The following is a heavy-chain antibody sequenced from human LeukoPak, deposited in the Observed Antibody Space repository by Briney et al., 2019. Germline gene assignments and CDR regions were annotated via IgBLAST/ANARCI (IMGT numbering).Heavy chain of an antibody. CDR3: ARDLGAAFMVRGVPFDY. V-gene: IGHV1-18*01. D-gene: IGHD3-10*01. Sequence: ASVKVSCKASGYSFTSYGICWVREAPGQGLEWMGWISAYNGNRNYAQKLQGRVTMTTDTSTSTAYMELRSLRSDDTAVYYCARDLGAAFMVRGVPFDYWGQGTLVTVSS. J-gene: IGHJ4*02. CDR2: ISAYNGNR. CDR1: GYSFTSYG.